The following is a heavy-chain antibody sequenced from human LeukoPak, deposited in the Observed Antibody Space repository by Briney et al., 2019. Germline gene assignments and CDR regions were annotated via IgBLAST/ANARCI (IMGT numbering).Heavy chain of an antibody. CDR3: ARANPPYYYDSSGFDY. Sequence: SETLSLTCTVSGGSTSSYYWSWIRQPPGKGLEWIGYIYYSGSTNYNPSLKSRVTISVDTSKNQFSLKLSSVTAADTAVYYCARANPPYYYDSSGFDYWGQGTLVTVSS. CDR1: GGSTSSYY. D-gene: IGHD3-22*01. J-gene: IGHJ4*02. CDR2: IYYSGST. V-gene: IGHV4-59*01.